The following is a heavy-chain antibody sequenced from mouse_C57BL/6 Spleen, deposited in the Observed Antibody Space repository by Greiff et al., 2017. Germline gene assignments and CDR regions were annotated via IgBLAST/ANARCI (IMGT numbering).Heavy chain of an antibody. Sequence: QVQLQQSGAELVKPGASVKMSCKASGYTFTSYWITWVKQRPGQGLEWIGDIYPGSGSTNYNEKFKSKATLTVDTSSSTAYMQHSRLTSEDSAVYYCARGTVDVWGTGTTVTVSS. CDR2: IYPGSGST. J-gene: IGHJ1*03. V-gene: IGHV1-55*01. CDR1: GYTFTSYW. CDR3: ARGTVDV. D-gene: IGHD2-14*01.